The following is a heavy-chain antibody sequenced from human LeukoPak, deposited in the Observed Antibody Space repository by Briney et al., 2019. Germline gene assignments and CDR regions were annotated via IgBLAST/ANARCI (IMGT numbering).Heavy chain of an antibody. CDR2: IYYSGST. Sequence: SETLSLTCTVSGGSISSSSYYWGWIRQPPGKGLEWIGSIYYSGSTYYNPSLKSRVTISVDTSKNQFSLKLSSVTAAGTAVYYCARSTWLLDKWGQGTLVTVSS. CDR1: GGSISSSSYY. V-gene: IGHV4-39*07. D-gene: IGHD3-22*01. CDR3: ARSTWLLDK. J-gene: IGHJ4*02.